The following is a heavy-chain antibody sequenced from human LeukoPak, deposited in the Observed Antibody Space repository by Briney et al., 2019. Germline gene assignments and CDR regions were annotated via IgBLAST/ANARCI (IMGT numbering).Heavy chain of an antibody. Sequence: GASVKVSCKASGFTFTSSAMQWVRQARGQRLEWIGWIVVGSGNTNYAQKFQERVTITRDMSTSTAYMELSSLRSEDTAGYDCAPVNTPIVVVGDALDIWGQGPTVTVSS. CDR3: APVNTPIVVVGDALDI. V-gene: IGHV1-58*02. D-gene: IGHD2-21*01. CDR1: GFTFTSSA. J-gene: IGHJ3*02. CDR2: IVVGSGNT.